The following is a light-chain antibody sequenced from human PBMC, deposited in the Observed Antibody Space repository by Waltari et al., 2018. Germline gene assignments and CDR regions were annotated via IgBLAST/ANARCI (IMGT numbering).Light chain of an antibody. V-gene: IGLV2-14*01. CDR2: LVS. CDR3: FSHTSSITVV. Sequence: QSALTQPASVSGSPGQSITISCTGTSSDVGGYNYVSWYQQHPGKAPHYIIYLVSILPSVLSNRFSGSKSGHTASLTFSGLQAEDEADYYCFSHTSSITVVFGGGTKLTVL. J-gene: IGLJ2*01. CDR1: SSDVGGYNY.